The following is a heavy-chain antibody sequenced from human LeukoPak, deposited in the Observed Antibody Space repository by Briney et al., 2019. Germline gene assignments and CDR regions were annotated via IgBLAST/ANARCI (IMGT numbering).Heavy chain of an antibody. V-gene: IGHV1-2*04. J-gene: IGHJ6*02. CDR3: ARDVVGRGYCSGGSCFPDYYGMDV. D-gene: IGHD2-15*01. Sequence: ASVKVSCKASGYTFTCYYMHWVRQAPGQGLEWMGWINPNSGGTNYAQKFQGWVTMTRDTSISTAYMELSRLRSDDTAVYYCARDVVGRGYCSGGSCFPDYYGMDVWGQGTTITVSS. CDR2: INPNSGGT. CDR1: GYTFTCYY.